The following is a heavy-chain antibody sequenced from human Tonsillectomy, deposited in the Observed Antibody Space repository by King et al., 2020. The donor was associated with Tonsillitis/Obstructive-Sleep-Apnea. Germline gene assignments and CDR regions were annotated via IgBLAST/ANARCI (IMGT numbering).Heavy chain of an antibody. V-gene: IGHV7-4-1*02. CDR3: ARSRRQCTGSNCYTDFDF. J-gene: IGHJ4*02. CDR1: GYTFTDYA. D-gene: IGHD2-2*02. CDR2: IITNTGNP. Sequence: VQLVESGSELRKPGASVKVSCKASGYTFTDYALNWVRQAPGQGLEWMAWIITNTGNPTSAQGFTGRFVFSLDTSLRTAHLQISSLKAEDTAVYYCARSRRQCTGSNCYTDFDFWGQGTLVTVSS.